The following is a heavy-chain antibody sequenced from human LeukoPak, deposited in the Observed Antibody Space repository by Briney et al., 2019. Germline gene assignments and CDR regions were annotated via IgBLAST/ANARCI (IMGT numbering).Heavy chain of an antibody. CDR1: GFTFSRYE. Sequence: GGSLRLSCAASGFTFSRYEMNWVRQAPGKGLEWVAHINQDGSKEYYMDSVKARFTISRDNAKNSLSLQMNSLRAEDTAVYYCVRDGGVSGYDLLDYWGQGTLVTVSS. CDR2: INQDGSKE. CDR3: VRDGGVSGYDLLDY. D-gene: IGHD5-12*01. J-gene: IGHJ4*02. V-gene: IGHV3-7*01.